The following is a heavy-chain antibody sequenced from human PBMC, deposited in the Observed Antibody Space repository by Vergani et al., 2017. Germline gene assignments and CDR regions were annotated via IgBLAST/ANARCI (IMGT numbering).Heavy chain of an antibody. CDR1: GGTFSSYT. V-gene: IGHV1-69*02. D-gene: IGHD2-15*01. CDR2: IIPILGIA. CDR3: ATCRGYCSGGGGDYYYGMDV. Sequence: QVQLVQSGAEVKKPGSSVTVSCKASGGTFSSYTTSWVRLAPAQGLEWMGRIIPILGIANYAQKLQGRVTITTDKSTSTAYMELSSLRSEDTAVYYCATCRGYCSGGGGDYYYGMDVWGQGTTVTVSS. J-gene: IGHJ6*02.